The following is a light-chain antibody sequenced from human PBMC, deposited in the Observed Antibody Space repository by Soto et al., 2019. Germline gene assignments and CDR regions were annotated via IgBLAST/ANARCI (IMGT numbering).Light chain of an antibody. J-gene: IGKJ2*01. Sequence: EIVMTQSPATLSVSPGERATLSCRASQSVSSNLGWFFQKPGQAPRLLIHGTSNRATGIPDRFSGSRSGTDFTLTISRLEPEDFAVYYCHQYGSSPYTFGQGTTVDIK. CDR1: QSVSSN. CDR3: HQYGSSPYT. V-gene: IGKV3-20*01. CDR2: GTS.